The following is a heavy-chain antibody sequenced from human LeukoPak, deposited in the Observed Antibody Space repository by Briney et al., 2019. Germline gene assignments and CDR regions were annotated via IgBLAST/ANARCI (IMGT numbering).Heavy chain of an antibody. D-gene: IGHD2-15*01. CDR2: IRSKAYGGTT. J-gene: IGHJ4*02. CDR3: TRDYCSGGSCYSDY. CDR1: GFTFGDYA. Sequence: GGSLRHSCTASGFTFGDYAMSWFRQAPGKGLEWVGFIRSKAYGGTTEYAASVKGRFTISREDSKSIAYLQMNSLKTEDTAVYYCTRDYCSGGSCYSDYWGQGTLVTVSS. V-gene: IGHV3-49*03.